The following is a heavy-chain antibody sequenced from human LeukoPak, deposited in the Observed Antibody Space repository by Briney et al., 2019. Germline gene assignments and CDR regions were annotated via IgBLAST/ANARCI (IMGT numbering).Heavy chain of an antibody. Sequence: SETLSLTCSVSGASISSDVFYWSWIRQLPGKGLEWIGYISNRGSTYYDPSLKSRLTISIDTYKRQFSLELRSVTAADTAVYYCARVPGVPVVPAEIPNFYVDVWGKGTTVTVSS. J-gene: IGHJ6*03. CDR3: ARVPGVPVVPAEIPNFYVDV. V-gene: IGHV4-31*03. CDR1: GASISSDVFY. D-gene: IGHD2-2*01. CDR2: ISNRGST.